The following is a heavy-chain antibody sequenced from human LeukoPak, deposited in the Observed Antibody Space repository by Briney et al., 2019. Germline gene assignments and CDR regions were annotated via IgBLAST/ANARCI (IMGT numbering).Heavy chain of an antibody. CDR2: IYHSGDT. J-gene: IGHJ4*02. CDR1: GDSISSGGYY. Sequence: PSQTLSLTCTVSGDSISSGGYYWSWIRQHPGKGPEWIGYIYHSGDTYYSPSLKSRTTISVDTSKNHFSLKMTSVSAADTAVYYCARERVSYFDNWGQGTLVTVSS. V-gene: IGHV4-31*03. CDR3: ARERVSYFDN.